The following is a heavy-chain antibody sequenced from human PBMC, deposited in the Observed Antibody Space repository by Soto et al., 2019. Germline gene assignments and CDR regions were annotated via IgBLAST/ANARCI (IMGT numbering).Heavy chain of an antibody. CDR1: GFTLSSYS. Sequence: EVQLVESGGGLVQPGGSLRLSCEASGFTLSSYSMNWARQAPGQGLEWVSYISSSSSTIYYADSVTGRFTISRDNAQNSLYLQMNSLRDGDTAVYYCARDNPRSPGWDVWGQGTTVTVSS. J-gene: IGHJ6*02. CDR2: ISSSSSTI. V-gene: IGHV3-48*02. CDR3: ARDNPRSPGWDV.